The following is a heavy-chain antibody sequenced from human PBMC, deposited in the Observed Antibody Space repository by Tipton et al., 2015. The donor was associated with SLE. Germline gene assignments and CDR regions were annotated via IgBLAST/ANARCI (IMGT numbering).Heavy chain of an antibody. CDR2: VYDTERP. Sequence: TLSLTCSVTGDSISGSYWNWIRQSPGKGLEWIGYVYDTERPIYNPSLQSRVTISSDMSKSQLSLRLTSVTVADTGVDYCARATDTAMAAGWFASWGQGTLVTVSS. D-gene: IGHD5-18*01. CDR3: ARATDTAMAAGWFAS. CDR1: GDSISGSY. V-gene: IGHV4-59*01. J-gene: IGHJ5*01.